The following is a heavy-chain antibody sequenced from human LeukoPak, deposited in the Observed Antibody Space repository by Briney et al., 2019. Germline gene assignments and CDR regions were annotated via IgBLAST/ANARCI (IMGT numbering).Heavy chain of an antibody. CDR3: AYYDSSGYGFDY. Sequence: SVKVSCKASGGTFSSYAISWVRQAPGQGLEWMGRIIPIFGIANYAQKFQGRVTITADKSTSTAYMELSTLRSEDTAVYYCAYYDSSGYGFDYWGQGNLVTVSS. D-gene: IGHD3-22*01. V-gene: IGHV1-69*04. J-gene: IGHJ4*02. CDR2: IIPIFGIA. CDR1: GGTFSSYA.